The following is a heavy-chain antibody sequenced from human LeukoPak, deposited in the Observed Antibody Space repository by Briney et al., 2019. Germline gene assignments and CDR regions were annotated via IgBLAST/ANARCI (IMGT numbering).Heavy chain of an antibody. Sequence: SETLSLTCTVSGGSISSYYWSWIRQPAGQGLEWIGYIYNTGSTNYSPSLTRPVPISLDTYTRQFSLTLSAVAASATAAHSCACEQAEAADCSFDVWGQGTMVTVSS. CDR1: GGSISSYY. V-gene: IGHV4-4*07. CDR3: ACEQAEAADCSFDV. J-gene: IGHJ3*01. D-gene: IGHD2-21*01. CDR2: IYNTGST.